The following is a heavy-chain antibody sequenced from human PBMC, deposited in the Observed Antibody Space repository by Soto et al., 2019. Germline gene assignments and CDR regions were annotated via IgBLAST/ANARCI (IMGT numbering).Heavy chain of an antibody. Sequence: GGSLRLSCAASGFSFGSYAMYWVRQPPGKGLEWVATVSYEGSIAYYSDSVKGRFTISRDNSMHTIYLQMNSLRAEDSALYYCARAGHYYYGMDVWGQGTTVTVSS. CDR3: ARAGHYYYGMDV. CDR2: VSYEGSIA. CDR1: GFSFGSYA. J-gene: IGHJ6*02. V-gene: IGHV3-30*03.